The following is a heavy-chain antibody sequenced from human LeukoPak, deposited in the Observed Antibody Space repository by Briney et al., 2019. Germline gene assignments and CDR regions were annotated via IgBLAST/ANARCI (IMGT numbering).Heavy chain of an antibody. J-gene: IGHJ5*01. CDR3: AKIFPGSWIDS. V-gene: IGHV4-4*07. CDR1: GGSISSYY. CDR2: IYTSGNT. Sequence: SGTLSLTCTVSGGSISSYYWVWVRQPAGKELEWIGRIYTSGNTNYNPSLKSRVTMSVDTSKNQFSLKLNSVTAADTAVYYCAKIFPGSWIDSWGQGTLVTVSS. D-gene: IGHD2-21*01.